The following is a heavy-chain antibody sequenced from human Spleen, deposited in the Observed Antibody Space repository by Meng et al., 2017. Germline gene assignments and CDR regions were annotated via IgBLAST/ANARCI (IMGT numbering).Heavy chain of an antibody. CDR2: INPSGSGT. Sequence: QVLLWQARAEVKKPGASVKVSCKASGYTFTSYYTHWVRQAPGQGLEWMGIINPSGSGTNYAQKFQGRVTMTRDTSTNTVYMELSSLRSEDTAIYYCAREGGDSGSPDYWGQGTLVTVSS. J-gene: IGHJ4*02. CDR1: GYTFTSYY. V-gene: IGHV1-46*01. CDR3: AREGGDSGSPDY. D-gene: IGHD1-26*01.